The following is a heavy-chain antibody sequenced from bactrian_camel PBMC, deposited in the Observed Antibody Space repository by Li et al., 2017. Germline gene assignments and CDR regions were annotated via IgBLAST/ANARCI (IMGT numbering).Heavy chain of an antibody. J-gene: IGHJ6*01. V-gene: IGHV3S53*01. CDR1: AKIFSYSITC. CDR2: FYSDGTS. CDR3: AARSVGWCPLFEHWLGKRAYTPGGYFAN. D-gene: IGHD1*01. Sequence: HVQLVESGGCSVQAGGTLRLSCTASAKIFSYSITCMGWFRQAPGKEREGVATFYSDGTSYVCADSVKGRFTISRDNAKNTVYLQMNSLKPEDTAMYYCAARSVGWCPLFEHWLGKRAYTPGGYFANWGQGTQVTVS.